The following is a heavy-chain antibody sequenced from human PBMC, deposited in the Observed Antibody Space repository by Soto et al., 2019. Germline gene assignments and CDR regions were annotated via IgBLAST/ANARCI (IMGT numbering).Heavy chain of an antibody. CDR1: GYTFTSYD. Sequence: QVQLVQSGAEVKKPGASVKVSCKASGYTFTSYDINWVRQATGQGLEWMGWMNPNSGNTGYAQKFQGRVTMTRNTAXSXXYMELSSLRSEDTAVYYCARSPMIVVVYYDYGMDVWGQGTTVTVSS. J-gene: IGHJ6*02. D-gene: IGHD3-22*01. V-gene: IGHV1-8*01. CDR2: MNPNSGNT. CDR3: ARSPMIVVVYYDYGMDV.